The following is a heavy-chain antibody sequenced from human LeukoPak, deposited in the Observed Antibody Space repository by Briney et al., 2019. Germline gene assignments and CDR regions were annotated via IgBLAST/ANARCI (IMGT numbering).Heavy chain of an antibody. D-gene: IGHD1-26*01. V-gene: IGHV1-69*05. CDR2: IIPIFGTA. Sequence: ASVKVSCKASGGTFSSYAISWVRQAPGQGLEWMGGIIPIFGTANYAQKFQGRVTITTDESTSTAYMELSSLRSEDTAVYYCARDFRRVAGATTLLTDWGQGTLVTVSS. CDR3: ARDFRRVAGATTLLTD. J-gene: IGHJ4*02. CDR1: GGTFSSYA.